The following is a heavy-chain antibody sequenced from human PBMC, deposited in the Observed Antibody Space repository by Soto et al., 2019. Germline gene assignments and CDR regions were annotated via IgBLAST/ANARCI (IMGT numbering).Heavy chain of an antibody. J-gene: IGHJ6*03. CDR3: ARRASSSSLTEYYCMDV. CDR1: SGSISSSNW. Sequence: QVQLQESGPGLVKPSGTLSLTCAVSSGSISSSNWWSWVRQPPGKGLEWIGEIYHSGSTNYNPSLNCRVTISVDKSKNQLSLKLSSVTAADTAVYYCARRASSSSLTEYYCMDVWGKGTTVTASS. V-gene: IGHV4-4*02. CDR2: IYHSGST. D-gene: IGHD6-6*01.